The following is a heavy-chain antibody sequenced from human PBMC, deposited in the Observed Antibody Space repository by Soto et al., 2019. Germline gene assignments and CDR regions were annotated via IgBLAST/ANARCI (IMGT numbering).Heavy chain of an antibody. V-gene: IGHV4-39*07. D-gene: IGHD2-15*01. J-gene: IGHJ3*02. CDR3: ARDMGCSGGSCYNDAFDI. CDR2: IYYSGST. Sequence: SETLSLTCTVSGGSISSSSYYWGWIRQPPGKGLEWIGSIYYSGSTYYNPSLKSRVTISVDTSKNQFSLKLSSVTAADTAVYYCARDMGCSGGSCYNDAFDIWGQGTMVTVSS. CDR1: GGSISSSSYY.